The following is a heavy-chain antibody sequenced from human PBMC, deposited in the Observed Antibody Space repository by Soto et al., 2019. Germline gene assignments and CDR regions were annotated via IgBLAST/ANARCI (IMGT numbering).Heavy chain of an antibody. CDR3: ARHAYSNNWFDP. V-gene: IGHV4-39*01. Sequence: SETLSLTCTFSCGSIISSSYYWGCIRQPPGKGLEWIGSIYYSGSTYYNPSLKSRVTISVDTSKNQFSLKLSSVTAADTAVYYCARHAYSNNWFDPWGQGTLVTVSS. D-gene: IGHD4-4*01. CDR1: CGSIISSSYY. CDR2: IYYSGST. J-gene: IGHJ5*02.